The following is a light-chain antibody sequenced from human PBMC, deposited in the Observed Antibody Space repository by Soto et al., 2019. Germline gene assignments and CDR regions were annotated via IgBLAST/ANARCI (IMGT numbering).Light chain of an antibody. CDR2: DAS. J-gene: IGKJ1*01. CDR1: QSVSGY. Sequence: EIVMTQSPATLSVSPGERATLSCRASQSVSGYLAWYQQKPGQAPRLLIYDASKRATGIPARFSGSGSGTDFTLTISRLEPEDFAVYYCQQYDSSPPTFGQGTKVDI. V-gene: IGKV3-20*01. CDR3: QQYDSSPPT.